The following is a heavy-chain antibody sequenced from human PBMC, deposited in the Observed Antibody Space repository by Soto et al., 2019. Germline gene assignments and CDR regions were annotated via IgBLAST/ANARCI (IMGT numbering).Heavy chain of an antibody. D-gene: IGHD4-17*01. CDR1: GFTFGDYT. J-gene: IGHJ4*02. Sequence: DVQLVESGGGLVKPGGSLRLSCAASGFTFGDYTMHWVRQASGKGLEWVSSISSSSSYIYYADSVRGRFTISRDNAENSLYLEMNSLRAEDTAVYYCARSYGDYSFGDSWGQVTLVTVSS. CDR3: ARSYGDYSFGDS. V-gene: IGHV3-21*01. CDR2: ISSSSSYI.